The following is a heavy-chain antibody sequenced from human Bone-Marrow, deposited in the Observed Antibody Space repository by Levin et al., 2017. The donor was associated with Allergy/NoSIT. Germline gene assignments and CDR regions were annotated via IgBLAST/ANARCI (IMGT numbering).Heavy chain of an antibody. V-gene: IGHV3-9*01. Sequence: PGGSLRLSCAASDFTFDDFGIHWVRQAPGKGLEWVAGLDWNGGDIAYADSVKGRFTISRDIARNSLYLQMNSLRTEDTAFYYCAKATYFYDSSTFGKGSFDLWGQGTMVTVSS. CDR2: LDWNGGDI. J-gene: IGHJ3*01. D-gene: IGHD3-22*01. CDR1: DFTFDDFG. CDR3: AKATYFYDSSTFGKGSFDL.